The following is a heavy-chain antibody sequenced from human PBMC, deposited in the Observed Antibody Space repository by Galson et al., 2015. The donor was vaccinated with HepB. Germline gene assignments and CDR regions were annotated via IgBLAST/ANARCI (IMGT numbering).Heavy chain of an antibody. D-gene: IGHD3-16*01. V-gene: IGHV3-9*01. J-gene: IGHJ3*02. Sequence: SLRLSCAASGFTFDDSAMHWVRQAPGKGLEWVSGISWNSGSIGYADSVKGRFTISRDNAKNSLYLQMNSLRAEDTALYYCAKDIKGDVKPHDAFDIWGQGTMVTVSS. CDR2: ISWNSGSI. CDR3: AKDIKGDVKPHDAFDI. CDR1: GFTFDDSA.